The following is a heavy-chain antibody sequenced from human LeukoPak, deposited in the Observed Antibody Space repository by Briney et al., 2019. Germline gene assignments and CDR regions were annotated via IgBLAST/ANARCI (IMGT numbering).Heavy chain of an antibody. D-gene: IGHD3-9*01. J-gene: IGHJ5*02. Sequence: ASVKVSCKASGYTFTSYGISWVRQAPGQGLEWMGWISAYNGNTNYAQKLQGRVTMTTDTSTSTAYMELRSLRSDDTAVYYCARALRYFDWLSTSPEYNWFDPWGQGTLVTVSS. V-gene: IGHV1-18*01. CDR1: GYTFTSYG. CDR2: ISAYNGNT. CDR3: ARALRYFDWLSTSPEYNWFDP.